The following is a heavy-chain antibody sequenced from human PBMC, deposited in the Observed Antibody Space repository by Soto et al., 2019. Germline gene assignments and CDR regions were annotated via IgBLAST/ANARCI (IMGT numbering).Heavy chain of an antibody. CDR3: ARHRGESNFPLGY. CDR2: IYYSGST. CDR1: GGSISSSTYY. Sequence: PSETLSLTCSVSGGSISSSTYYWGWIRQSPGKGLEWIGSIYYSGSTYYNPSLKSRVTISVDTSKQQFSLKLTSVTAADTAMYYCARHRGESNFPLGYWGQGTLVTVSS. V-gene: IGHV4-39*01. J-gene: IGHJ4*01. D-gene: IGHD4-4*01.